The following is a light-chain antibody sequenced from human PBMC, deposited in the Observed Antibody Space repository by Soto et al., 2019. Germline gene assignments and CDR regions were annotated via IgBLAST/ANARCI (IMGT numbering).Light chain of an antibody. CDR1: QTVNSN. CDR3: QQYDTWPRT. J-gene: IGKJ1*01. Sequence: DIVMTQSPVTLSVSPGERATLSCRASQTVNSNLAWYQHTPGQAPRLLIYVASTRATGFPARFSGSGSGTEFTLTISSLQSEDVAVYYCQQYDTWPRTFGQGTKVEIK. CDR2: VAS. V-gene: IGKV3-15*01.